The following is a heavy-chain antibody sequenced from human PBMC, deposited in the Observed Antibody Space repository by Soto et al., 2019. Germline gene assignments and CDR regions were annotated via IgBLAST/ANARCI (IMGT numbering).Heavy chain of an antibody. Sequence: PSDTLSLTCAVSGGSISSSNWWSWVRQPPGKGLEWIGEIYHSGSTNYNPSLKSRVTISVDKSKNQFSLKLSSVTAADTAVYYCARDNTPNGGSSWYRYYYYYGMDVWGQGTTVTVSS. CDR2: IYHSGST. J-gene: IGHJ6*02. CDR3: ARDNTPNGGSSWYRYYYYYGMDV. V-gene: IGHV4-4*02. D-gene: IGHD6-13*01. CDR1: GGSISSSNW.